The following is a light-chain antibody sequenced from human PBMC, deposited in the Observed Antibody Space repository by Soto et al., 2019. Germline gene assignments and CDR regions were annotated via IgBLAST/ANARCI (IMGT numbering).Light chain of an antibody. CDR3: QSHDSSLSGWV. J-gene: IGLJ3*02. CDR2: GNS. Sequence: QSALTQPPSVSGAPGQRVTISCTGSSSNIGAGYDVHWYQQLPGTAPKLLIYGNSNRPSGVPDRFSGSKSGTSASLAITGLHAEDEADYYCQSHDSSLSGWVFGGGTKLTVL. CDR1: SSNIGAGYD. V-gene: IGLV1-40*01.